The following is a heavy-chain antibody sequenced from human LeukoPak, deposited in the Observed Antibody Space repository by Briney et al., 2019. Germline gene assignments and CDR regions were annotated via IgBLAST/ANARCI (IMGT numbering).Heavy chain of an antibody. CDR3: AREYCTTTICYPSGGYYDS. CDR1: GGSISSHY. J-gene: IGHJ4*02. D-gene: IGHD2-2*01. V-gene: IGHV4-4*07. Sequence: SETLSLTCTVSGGSISSHYWRWIRQPAGKGLEYIGRVYPTGSTNDNPSLKGRVAMSVDTSKNQFSLRLNSVTAADTAVYYCAREYCTTTICYPSGGYYDSWGQGTLVTVSS. CDR2: VYPTGST.